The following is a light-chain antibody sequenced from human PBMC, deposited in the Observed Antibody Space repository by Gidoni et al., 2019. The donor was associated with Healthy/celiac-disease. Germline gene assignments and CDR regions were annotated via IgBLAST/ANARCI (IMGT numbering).Light chain of an antibody. CDR1: ALPTHY. CDR3: QSADSSGPL. Sequence: YELTQPPSVSVSPGKTARITCSGDALPTHYAYWYQQKPGQAPVLVIYKDSERPSGIPERFSGSSSGTTVTLTISGVQAEDEADYYCQSADSSGPLFGGGTKLTVL. V-gene: IGLV3-25*03. J-gene: IGLJ2*01. CDR2: KDS.